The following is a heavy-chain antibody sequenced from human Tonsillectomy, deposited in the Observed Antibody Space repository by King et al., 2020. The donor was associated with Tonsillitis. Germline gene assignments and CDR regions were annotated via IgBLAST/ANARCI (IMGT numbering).Heavy chain of an antibody. CDR2: IKQDGSEK. CDR3: ARVEGIAAGGIHYFDY. CDR1: GFTFSSYR. V-gene: IGHV3-7*03. J-gene: IGHJ4*02. Sequence: VQLVESGGGLVQLGGSLRLSCAASGFTFSSYRMSWVRQAPGKGLERVANIKQDGSEKYYVDSVKGRFTISRDNAKNSLYLQMNSLRVEDTAVYYCARVEGIAAGGIHYFDYWGQGTLVTVSS. D-gene: IGHD6-13*01.